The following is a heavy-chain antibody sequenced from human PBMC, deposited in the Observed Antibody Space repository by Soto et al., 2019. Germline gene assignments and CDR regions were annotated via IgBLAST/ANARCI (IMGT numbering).Heavy chain of an antibody. CDR2: INQSGSP. CDR1: SGTISSSNW. V-gene: IGHV4-4*02. CDR3: AGLGMVAAHREFDP. Sequence: QVQLQESGPGLVKPSGTLSLTCAVSSGTISSSNWWTWVRQPPGKGLEWIGEINQSGSPNYNPSLRGRVSISVDKSKSPFFLKLSSVTAADTAIYYCAGLGMVAAHREFDPWGQGTLVTVSS. J-gene: IGHJ5*02. D-gene: IGHD2-15*01.